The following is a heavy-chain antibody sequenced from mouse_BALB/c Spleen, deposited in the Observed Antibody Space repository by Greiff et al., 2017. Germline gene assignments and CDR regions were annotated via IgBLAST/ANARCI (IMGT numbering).Heavy chain of an antibody. CDR2: IYPGNGDT. CDR3: ARSTDYYDYDWFAY. V-gene: IGHV1-12*01. Sequence: QVQLQQPGAELVKPGASVKMSCKASGYTFTSYNMHWVKQTPGQGLEWIGAIYPGNGDTSYNQKFKGKATLTADKSSSTAYMQLSSLTSEDSAVYYCARSTDYYDYDWFAYWGQGTLVTVSA. D-gene: IGHD2-4*01. J-gene: IGHJ3*01. CDR1: GYTFTSYN.